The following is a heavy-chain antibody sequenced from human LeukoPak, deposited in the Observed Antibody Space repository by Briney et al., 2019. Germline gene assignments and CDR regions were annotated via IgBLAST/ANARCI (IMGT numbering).Heavy chain of an antibody. Sequence: GGSLRLSCAASGFTFSSYGMHWVRQAPDKGLEWVAFIRYDGSNKYYADSVKGRFTISRDNSKNTLYLQMNSLRAEDTAVYYCAKDYRRLNSGSYEYYFDYWGQGTLVTVSS. D-gene: IGHD1-26*01. V-gene: IGHV3-30*02. CDR3: AKDYRRLNSGSYEYYFDY. CDR2: IRYDGSNK. J-gene: IGHJ4*02. CDR1: GFTFSSYG.